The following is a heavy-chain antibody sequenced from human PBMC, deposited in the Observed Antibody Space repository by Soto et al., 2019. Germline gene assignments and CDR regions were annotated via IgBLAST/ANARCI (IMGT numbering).Heavy chain of an antibody. J-gene: IGHJ4*02. CDR1: GFTFGGSA. V-gene: IGHV3-73*01. Sequence: QPGGSLRLSCAASGFTFGGSAMHWVRQASGKGLEWVGHIRSKTNSYATAYAESVKGRFTISRDDSMNTAYLQMNSLKTEDTAVYFCTRQTDAVQWLVVPTDYNFDYWGQGTLVTVSS. CDR3: TRQTDAVQWLVVPTDYNFDY. CDR2: IRSKTNSYAT. D-gene: IGHD6-19*01.